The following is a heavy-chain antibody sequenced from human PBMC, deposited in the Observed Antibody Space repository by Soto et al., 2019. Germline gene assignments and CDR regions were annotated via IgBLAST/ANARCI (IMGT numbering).Heavy chain of an antibody. Sequence: GGSLRLSCAASGFTFSSYGMHWVRQAPGKTLEWVAVISYDGSNKYYADSVKGRFTISRDNSKNTLYLQMNSLRAEDTAVYYCAKDRPLYDISAPVFDYGGQGSLATVSS. CDR1: GFTFSSYG. CDR3: AKDRPLYDISAPVFDY. D-gene: IGHD3-9*01. CDR2: ISYDGSNK. J-gene: IGHJ4*02. V-gene: IGHV3-30*18.